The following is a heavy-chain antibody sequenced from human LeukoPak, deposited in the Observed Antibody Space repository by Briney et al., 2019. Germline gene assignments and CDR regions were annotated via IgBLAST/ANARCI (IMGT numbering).Heavy chain of an antibody. Sequence: PSQTLSLTCTVSGGFISSGGYYWSWIRQHPGKGLEWIGYIYYSGSTYYNPSLKSRVTISVDTSKNQFSLKLSSVTAADTAVYYCARVPTDYGGKMDLYYFDYWGQGTLVTVSS. D-gene: IGHD4-23*01. J-gene: IGHJ4*02. CDR1: GGFISSGGYY. CDR2: IYYSGST. V-gene: IGHV4-31*03. CDR3: ARVPTDYGGKMDLYYFDY.